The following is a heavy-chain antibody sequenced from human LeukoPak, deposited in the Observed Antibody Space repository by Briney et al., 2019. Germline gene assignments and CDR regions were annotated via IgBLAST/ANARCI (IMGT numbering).Heavy chain of an antibody. Sequence: GGSLRLSCAASGFTFSTYSMNWVRQAPGKGLEWVSYISSGGITIYYADSVKGRFTISRDNSKNTLYLQMNSLRDEDTAVYHCARVIGWDEPFDIWGQGTMVTVSS. CDR3: ARVIGWDEPFDI. D-gene: IGHD1-26*01. J-gene: IGHJ3*02. CDR1: GFTFSTYS. CDR2: ISSGGITI. V-gene: IGHV3-48*02.